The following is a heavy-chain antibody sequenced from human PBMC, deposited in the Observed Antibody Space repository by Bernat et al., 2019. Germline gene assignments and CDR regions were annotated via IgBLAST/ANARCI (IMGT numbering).Heavy chain of an antibody. J-gene: IGHJ4*02. CDR2: ISGSGGST. CDR1: GFTFSSYA. D-gene: IGHD1-1*01. CDR3: AKDAWNADFDY. V-gene: IGHV3-23*04. Sequence: EVQLVESGGGLVKPGGSLRLSCAASGFTFSSYAMSWVRQAPGKGLEWVSAISGSGGSTYYAESVKGRFTISRDKSKKTLYLQMNRLRAEETAVYYCAKDAWNADFDYWGQGTLVTVSS.